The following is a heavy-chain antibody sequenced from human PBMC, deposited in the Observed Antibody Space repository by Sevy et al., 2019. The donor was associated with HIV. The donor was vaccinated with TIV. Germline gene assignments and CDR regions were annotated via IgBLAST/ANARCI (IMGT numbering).Heavy chain of an antibody. Sequence: SETLSLTCAVYGGSFSGYYWSWIRQPPGKGLEWIGEINHSGSTNYNPSLKSRVTISVDTSKNQFSLKLSSVTAADTAVYYGARAPPHPKYNWFDPWGQGTLVTVSS. J-gene: IGHJ5*02. CDR1: GGSFSGYY. CDR3: ARAPPHPKYNWFDP. V-gene: IGHV4-34*01. CDR2: INHSGST.